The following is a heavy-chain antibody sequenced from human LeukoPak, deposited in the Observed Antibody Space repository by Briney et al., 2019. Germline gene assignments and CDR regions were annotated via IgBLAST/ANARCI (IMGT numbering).Heavy chain of an antibody. CDR1: GFTFSNYA. J-gene: IGHJ4*02. D-gene: IGHD7-27*01. CDR2: ISYDGSIK. V-gene: IGHV3-30*14. CDR3: AGRHDWGSEDY. Sequence: PGRSLRLSCAASGFTFSNYAMHWIRQAPGKGLEWVAVISYDGSIKYYADSLKGRFTISRDNSKNTLFLQMNSLRAEDTAVYYCAGRHDWGSEDYWGQGTLVTVSS.